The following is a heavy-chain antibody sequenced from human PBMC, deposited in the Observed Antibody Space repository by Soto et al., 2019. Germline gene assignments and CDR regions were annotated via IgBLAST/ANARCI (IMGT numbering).Heavy chain of an antibody. Sequence: EVQVVESGGGLVQPGGSLRLSCAASGFTFSSNSMNWVRQAPGKGLEWISYISSSSSTIYADSVKVRFTISRDNAKNSLYLQMNSLRDVDTAVYYCARVIWSGHLTSDLWGQGTLVTVSS. V-gene: IGHV3-48*02. CDR1: GFTFSSNS. CDR2: ISSSSSTI. D-gene: IGHD3-3*01. CDR3: ARVIWSGHLTSDL. J-gene: IGHJ5*02.